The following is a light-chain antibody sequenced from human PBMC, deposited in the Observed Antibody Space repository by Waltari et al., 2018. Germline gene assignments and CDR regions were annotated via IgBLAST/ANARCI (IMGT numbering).Light chain of an antibody. Sequence: DIQRRQSAYSLSVSVGDSGTITSRVSQHIDIYLSWYQKKPGKTPKLLIYITSALQGGVPSRFSGSGSGTDFTLTISSLQPEDFATYYCLQTFSVPPTFGQGTKVEV. CDR2: ITS. CDR1: QHIDIY. J-gene: IGKJ1*01. CDR3: LQTFSVPPT. V-gene: IGKV1-39*01.